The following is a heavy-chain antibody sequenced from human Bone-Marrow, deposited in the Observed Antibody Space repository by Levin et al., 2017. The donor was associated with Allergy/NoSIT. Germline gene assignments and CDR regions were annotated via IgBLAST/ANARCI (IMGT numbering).Heavy chain of an antibody. CDR3: AKAAIHSVLGQCVDV. Sequence: PGGSLRLSCAASGSIFTDYGMHWVRQAPGKGLEWVAVISYDGNNDYYADSVKGRFTISRDNSKNTLYLQMSSLSAEDTAVYYCAKAAIHSVLGQCVDVWGQGTTVTVS. D-gene: IGHD6-25*01. V-gene: IGHV3-30*18. CDR1: GSIFTDYG. J-gene: IGHJ6*02. CDR2: ISYDGNND.